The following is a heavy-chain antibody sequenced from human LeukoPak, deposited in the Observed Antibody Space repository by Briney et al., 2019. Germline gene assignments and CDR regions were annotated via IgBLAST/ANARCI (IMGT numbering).Heavy chain of an antibody. V-gene: IGHV3-30*18. CDR1: GYTFSSHG. D-gene: IGHD3-3*01. CDR2: ISYDGSNK. Sequence: GGSLRLSCAASGYTFSSHGLHWVRQAPGKGLEWVAVISYDGSNKYYADSVKGRFTISRDNSKNTLYLQMNSLRAEDTAVYYCAKEGGLRFLEWLPLSPYYYYGMDVWGQGTTVTVSS. J-gene: IGHJ6*02. CDR3: AKEGGLRFLEWLPLSPYYYYGMDV.